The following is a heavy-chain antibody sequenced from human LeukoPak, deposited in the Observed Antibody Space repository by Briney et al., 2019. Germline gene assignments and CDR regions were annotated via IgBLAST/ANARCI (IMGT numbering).Heavy chain of an antibody. CDR2: INPSGGST. D-gene: IGHD2-2*01. Sequence: ASVKVSRKASGYTFTSYYMHWVRQAPGQGLEWMGIINPSGGSTSYAQKFQGRVTMTRDMSTSTVYMELSSLRSEDTAVYYCASTPGVVPAAPFDYWGQGTLVTVSS. V-gene: IGHV1-46*01. CDR1: GYTFTSYY. CDR3: ASTPGVVPAAPFDY. J-gene: IGHJ4*02.